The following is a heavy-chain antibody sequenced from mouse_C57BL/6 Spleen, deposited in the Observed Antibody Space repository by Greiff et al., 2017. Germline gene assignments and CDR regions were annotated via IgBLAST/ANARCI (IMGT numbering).Heavy chain of an antibody. V-gene: IGHV7-3*01. Sequence: DVKLVESGGGLVQPGGSLSLSCAASGFTFTDYYMSWVRQPPGKALEWLGFIRNKANGYTTEYSASVKGRFTISRDNSQSILYLQMNALRAEDSATYYCARYYDGRRYFDVWGTGTTVTVSS. CDR2: IRNKANGYTT. CDR1: GFTFTDYY. J-gene: IGHJ1*03. D-gene: IGHD1-1*01. CDR3: ARYYDGRRYFDV.